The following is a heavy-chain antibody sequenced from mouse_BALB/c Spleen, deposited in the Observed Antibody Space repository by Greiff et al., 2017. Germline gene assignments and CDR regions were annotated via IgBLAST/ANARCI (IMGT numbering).Heavy chain of an antibody. V-gene: IGHV1-54*01. CDR1: GYAFTNYL. J-gene: IGHJ2*01. CDR2: INPGSGGT. Sequence: QVQLQQSGAELVRPGTSVKVSCKASGYAFTNYLIEWVKQRPGQGLEWIGVINPGSGGTNYNEKFKGKATLTADKSSSTAYMQLSSLTSDDSAVYFCARFLHYFDYWGQGTTLTVSS. CDR3: ARFLHYFDY.